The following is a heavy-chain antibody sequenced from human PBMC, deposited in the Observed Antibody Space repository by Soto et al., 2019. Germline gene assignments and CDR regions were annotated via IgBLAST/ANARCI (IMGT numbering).Heavy chain of an antibody. V-gene: IGHV3-30-3*01. D-gene: IGHD6-13*01. Sequence: QVQLVESGGGVVQPGRSLRLSCAASGFTFSSYAMHWVRQAPGKGLEWVAVISYDGSNKYYEDSVKGRFTISRDNSKNTLYLQMNSLRAEDTAVYYCASPRDFFSRIAAAGVIDYWGQGTLVTVSS. J-gene: IGHJ4*02. CDR3: ASPRDFFSRIAAAGVIDY. CDR1: GFTFSSYA. CDR2: ISYDGSNK.